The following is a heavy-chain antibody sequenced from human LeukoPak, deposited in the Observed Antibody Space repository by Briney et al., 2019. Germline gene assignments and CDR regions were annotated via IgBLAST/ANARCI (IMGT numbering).Heavy chain of an antibody. V-gene: IGHV3-23*01. J-gene: IGHJ6*02. CDR2: ITSSGGST. CDR3: AKALDGSGWYYYGMDV. Sequence: GASLRLSCAASGFTFSSYAVSWVRQAPGKGLEWVSTITSSGGSTDYAESVKGRFTISRDNAKNTLYLQMNSLRAEDTAVYYCAKALDGSGWYYYGMDVWGQGTTVTASS. D-gene: IGHD6-19*01. CDR1: GFTFSSYA.